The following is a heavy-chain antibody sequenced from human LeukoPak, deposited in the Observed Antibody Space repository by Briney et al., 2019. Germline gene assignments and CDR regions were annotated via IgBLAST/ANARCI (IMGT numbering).Heavy chain of an antibody. J-gene: IGHJ4*02. V-gene: IGHV4-59*08. Sequence: SETLSLTCTVSGGSISSYYWSWIRQPPGKGLEWIGYIYYSGSTNYNPSLNSRVTISVDTSKNQFSLKLSSVTAADTAVYYCASDQLLLGVDYWGQGTLVTVSS. CDR3: ASDQLLLGVDY. CDR2: IYYSGST. D-gene: IGHD2-2*01. CDR1: GGSISSYY.